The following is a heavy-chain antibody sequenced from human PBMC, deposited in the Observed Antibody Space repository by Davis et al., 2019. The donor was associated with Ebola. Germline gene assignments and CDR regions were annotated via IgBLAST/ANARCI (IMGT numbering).Heavy chain of an antibody. CDR2: ISYDGSNK. CDR3: AKVEGVVGATGY. J-gene: IGHJ4*02. CDR1: GFTFSSYG. Sequence: GESLKISCGASGFTFSSYGMHWVRQAPGKGLEWVAVISYDGSNKYYADSVKGRFTISRDNSKNTLYLQMNSLRAEDTAVYYCAKVEGVVGATGYWGQGTLVTVSS. V-gene: IGHV3-30*18. D-gene: IGHD1-26*01.